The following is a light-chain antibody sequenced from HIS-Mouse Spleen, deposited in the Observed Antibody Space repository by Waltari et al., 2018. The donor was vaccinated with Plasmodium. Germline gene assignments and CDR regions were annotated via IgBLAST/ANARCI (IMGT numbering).Light chain of an antibody. V-gene: IGLV1-40*01. CDR2: GNS. J-gene: IGLJ1*01. CDR1: SSNIGAGYD. Sequence: QSVLTQPPSVSGAPGQRVTISCTGSSSNIGAGYDVHWYKHLPGTAPKLLIYGNSNRPSGVPDRFSCSKSGTSASLAITGLQAEDEADYYCQSYDSSLSGYVFGTGTKVTVL. CDR3: QSYDSSLSGYV.